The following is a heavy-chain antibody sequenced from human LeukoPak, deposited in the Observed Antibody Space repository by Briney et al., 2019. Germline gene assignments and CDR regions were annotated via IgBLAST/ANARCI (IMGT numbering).Heavy chain of an antibody. CDR2: IRSKAYGGTT. CDR1: GFTFGDYA. V-gene: IGHV3-49*03. J-gene: IGHJ5*02. CDR3: TRGGQQLVHDWFDP. D-gene: IGHD6-13*01. Sequence: PGGSLRLSCTASGFTFGDYAMSWFRQAPGKGLEWVGFIRSKAYGGTTEYAASVKGRFTISRDDSKSIAYLQMNSLKTEDTAVYYCTRGGQQLVHDWFDPWGQGTLVTVSS.